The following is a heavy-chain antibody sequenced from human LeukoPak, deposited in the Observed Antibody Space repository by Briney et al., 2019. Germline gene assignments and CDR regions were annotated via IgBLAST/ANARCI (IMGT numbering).Heavy chain of an antibody. V-gene: IGHV1-46*01. CDR2: INPSGGST. Sequence: ASVKVSCKASGYTFTSYYMHWVRQAPGQGLEWMGIINPSGGSTSYAQKFQGRVTMTRDTSMSTVYMELSSLRSEDTAVYYCARQCGSLCPFDYWGQGTLVTVSS. D-gene: IGHD1-26*01. CDR1: GYTFTSYY. CDR3: ARQCGSLCPFDY. J-gene: IGHJ4*02.